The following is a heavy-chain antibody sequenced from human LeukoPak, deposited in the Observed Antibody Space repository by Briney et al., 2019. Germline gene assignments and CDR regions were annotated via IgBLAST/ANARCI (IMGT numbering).Heavy chain of an antibody. Sequence: SETLSLTCTVSGGSISSGDYYWSWIRQHPGKGLEWIGYIYYSESTYYTPSLKSRVTISVDTSKNQFSLKLSSVTAADTAVFYCARLLAARRSFVYWGQGSLVTVSS. D-gene: IGHD6-6*01. CDR1: GGSISSGDYY. CDR3: ARLLAARRSFVY. J-gene: IGHJ4*02. CDR2: IYYSEST. V-gene: IGHV4-31*03.